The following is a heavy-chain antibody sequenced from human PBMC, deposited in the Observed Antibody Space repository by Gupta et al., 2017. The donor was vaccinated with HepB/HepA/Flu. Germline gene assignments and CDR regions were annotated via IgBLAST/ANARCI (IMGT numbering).Heavy chain of an antibody. CDR3: ARGEWTVRQDN. CDR1: GGSFTGYY. CDR2: VNHNGGST. Sequence: QVKLQQWGPGRLKPSETLSPTCAVFGGSFTGYYWSWVRQAPGKGLEWIGEVNHNGGSTKYNPSLGNRVTIATDASKNQFSLKLSAVTDADTAVYYGARGEWTVRQDNWAQGTLVTVSS. D-gene: IGHD2-8*01. V-gene: IGHV4-34*02. J-gene: IGHJ1*01.